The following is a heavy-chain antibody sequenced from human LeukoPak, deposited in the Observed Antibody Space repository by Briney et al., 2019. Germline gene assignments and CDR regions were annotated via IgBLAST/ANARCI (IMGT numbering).Heavy chain of an antibody. CDR3: APLSCGGDCY. Sequence: SETLSLTCNVSVSGGSISSYYWSWIRQPPGKGLEWIGYIFYSGSTNYNPSLKSRVTISVDTSRNQFSLKLSSVTAANTAVYYCAPLSCGGDCYWGQGTLVTVSS. CDR2: IFYSGST. D-gene: IGHD2-21*02. J-gene: IGHJ4*02. V-gene: IGHV4-59*12. CDR1: GGSISSYY.